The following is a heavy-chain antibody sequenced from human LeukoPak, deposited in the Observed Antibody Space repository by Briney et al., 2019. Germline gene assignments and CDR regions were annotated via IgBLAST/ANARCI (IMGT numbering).Heavy chain of an antibody. CDR2: INHNGST. J-gene: IGHJ5*02. D-gene: IGHD3-3*01. V-gene: IGHV4-34*01. CDR1: GGSFSGYY. Sequence: PSETLSLTCAVYGGSFSGYYWSWIRQPPGKGLEWIGEINHNGSTNYNPSLKSRVTISVDTSKNQFSLKLSSVTAADTAVYYCASGRRITIFGVVIGRHNWFDPWGQGTLVTVSS. CDR3: ASGRRITIFGVVIGRHNWFDP.